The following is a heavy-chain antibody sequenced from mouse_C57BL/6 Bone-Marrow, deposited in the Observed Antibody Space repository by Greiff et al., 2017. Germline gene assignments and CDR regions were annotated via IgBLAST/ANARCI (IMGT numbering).Heavy chain of an antibody. D-gene: IGHD2-3*01. J-gene: IGHJ3*01. CDR1: GFTFSDYY. CDR3: AGEGYYVSAY. CDR2: ISNGGGST. Sequence: EVMLVESGGGLVQPGGSLKLSCAASGFTFSDYYMYWVRQTPEKRLEWVAYISNGGGSTYYPDTVKGRFTISRDNAKNTLYLQMSRLKSEDTAMYYCAGEGYYVSAYWGQGTLVTVSA. V-gene: IGHV5-12*01.